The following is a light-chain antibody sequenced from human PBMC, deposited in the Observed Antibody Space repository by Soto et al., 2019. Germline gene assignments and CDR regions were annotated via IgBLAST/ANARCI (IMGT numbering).Light chain of an antibody. CDR3: CSYTSSRTYV. CDR1: SSDVGRYKF. J-gene: IGLJ1*01. CDR2: EGS. Sequence: QSALTQPASVFGSPGQSITISCTGTSSDVGRYKFVSWYQQHPGKAPKVMIYEGSKRPSGVSNRFSGSKSGNTASLTISGLQAEDEADYYCCSYTSSRTYVFGNGTRSXX. V-gene: IGLV2-23*01.